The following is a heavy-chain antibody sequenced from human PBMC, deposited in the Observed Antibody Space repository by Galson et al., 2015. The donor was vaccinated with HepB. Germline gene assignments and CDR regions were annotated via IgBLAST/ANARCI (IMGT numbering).Heavy chain of an antibody. J-gene: IGHJ4*02. Sequence: SLRLSCAASGFTFSSYAMSWVRQAPGKGLEWVSAISGSGGSTYYADSVKGRFTISRDNSKNTLYLQMNSLRAEDTAVYYFAKDGPYDFWSGYMLDYWGQGTLVTVSS. D-gene: IGHD3-3*01. CDR1: GFTFSSYA. CDR3: AKDGPYDFWSGYMLDY. V-gene: IGHV3-23*01. CDR2: ISGSGGST.